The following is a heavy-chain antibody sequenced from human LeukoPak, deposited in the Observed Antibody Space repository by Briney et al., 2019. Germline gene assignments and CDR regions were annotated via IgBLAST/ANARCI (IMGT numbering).Heavy chain of an antibody. V-gene: IGHV1-69*05. CDR1: GGTFSSYA. CDR2: IIPIFGTA. J-gene: IGHJ5*02. Sequence: SVKVSCKASGGTFSSYAISWVRQAPGQGLEWMGGIIPIFGTANYAQKFQGRVTITTDESTSTAYMELSSLRSEDTAVYYCARGEGLGYCSSTSCPPAFDPWGQGTLVTVSS. D-gene: IGHD2-2*01. CDR3: ARGEGLGYCSSTSCPPAFDP.